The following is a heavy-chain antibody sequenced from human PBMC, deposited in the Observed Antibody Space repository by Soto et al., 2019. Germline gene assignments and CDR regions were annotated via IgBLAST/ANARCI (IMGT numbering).Heavy chain of an antibody. D-gene: IGHD3-3*01. CDR2: IYYTGST. CDR1: GGSISSGGYY. J-gene: IGHJ5*02. V-gene: IGHV4-31*03. CDR3: AREGVDIKTWFGP. Sequence: PSETLSLTCTVSGGSISSGGYYWTWIRQHPGKGLEWIGYIYYTGSTYYNPSLKSRVTISLDTSKNHFSLKLTSVTAADTAVYYCAREGVDIKTWFGPWGQGTRGTVPQ.